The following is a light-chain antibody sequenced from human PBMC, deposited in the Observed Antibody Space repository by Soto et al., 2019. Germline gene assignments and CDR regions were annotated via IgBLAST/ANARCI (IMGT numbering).Light chain of an antibody. V-gene: IGLV2-14*01. CDR2: EVS. CDR3: SSYTTGSTLYV. CDR1: SNDIGACKY. Sequence: QSALTQPASVSGSPGQSITISCTGSSNDIGACKYVSWYQQYPGKAPKLIIFEVSNRPSGVSNRFSGSKSGNTASLTIAGLRAEDEADYHCSSYTTGSTLYVFGGGTKVTVL. J-gene: IGLJ1*01.